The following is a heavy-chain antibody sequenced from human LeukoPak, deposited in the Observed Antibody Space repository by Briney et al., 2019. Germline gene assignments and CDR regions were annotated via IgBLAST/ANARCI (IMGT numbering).Heavy chain of an antibody. D-gene: IGHD5-18*01. CDR2: FDPEDGEI. CDR3: ATGRGIQLWYGAPPLNY. V-gene: IGHV1-24*01. J-gene: IGHJ4*02. CDR1: GYTLTELS. Sequence: ASVKVSCKVSGYTLTELSMHWVRQAPGKGLEWMGGFDPEDGEIIYAQKFQGGVTMTEDTSTDTAYMELSSLRSEDTAVYYCATGRGIQLWYGAPPLNYWGQGTLVTVSS.